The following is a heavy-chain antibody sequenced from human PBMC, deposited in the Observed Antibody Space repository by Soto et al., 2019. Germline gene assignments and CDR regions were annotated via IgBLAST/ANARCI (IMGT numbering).Heavy chain of an antibody. J-gene: IGHJ5*02. D-gene: IGHD1-7*01. Sequence: QVQLVESGGGVVQPGRSLRLSCAASGFTFSSYGMHWVRQAPGKGLEWVAVISDDGSNKYYADSVKGRFTISRDNSKNTRDLQINSLKAEDTAVYYGAKDVGWRTTYPNWFDPWGQGTLVTVSS. V-gene: IGHV3-30*18. CDR1: GFTFSSYG. CDR3: AKDVGWRTTYPNWFDP. CDR2: ISDDGSNK.